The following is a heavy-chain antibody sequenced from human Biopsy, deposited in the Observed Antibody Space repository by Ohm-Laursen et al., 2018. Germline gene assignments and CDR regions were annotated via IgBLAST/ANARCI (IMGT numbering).Heavy chain of an antibody. Sequence: DTLSLTCAVSSASINLYYWGWIRQSPGKGLEWIGYINHSGHTNYNPSLKSRLTMSVDTSKNQFSLKLTSVTAADTAVYYCARDRIAYCTATSCDNFGLDVWGQGTTVTVSS. CDR1: SASINLYY. CDR2: INHSGHT. V-gene: IGHV4-59*01. CDR3: ARDRIAYCTATSCDNFGLDV. J-gene: IGHJ6*02. D-gene: IGHD2-8*02.